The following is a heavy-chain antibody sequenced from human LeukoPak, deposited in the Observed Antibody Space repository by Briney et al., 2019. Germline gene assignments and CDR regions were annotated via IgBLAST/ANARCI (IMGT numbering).Heavy chain of an antibody. Sequence: ASVKVFCKASGYTFTGYYMHWVRQAPGQGLEWMGWINPNSGGTNYAQKFQGRVTMTRDTSISTAYMELSRLRSDDTAVYYCARDRSDSSGWYYVLGYWGQGTLVTVSS. V-gene: IGHV1-2*02. CDR2: INPNSGGT. J-gene: IGHJ4*02. CDR1: GYTFTGYY. D-gene: IGHD6-19*01. CDR3: ARDRSDSSGWYYVLGY.